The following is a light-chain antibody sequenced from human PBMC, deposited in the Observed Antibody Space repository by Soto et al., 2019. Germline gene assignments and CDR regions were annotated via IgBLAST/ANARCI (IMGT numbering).Light chain of an antibody. CDR1: SSDVGGYNY. CDR3: SSYAGNNNLV. J-gene: IGLJ2*01. CDR2: EVN. V-gene: IGLV2-8*01. Sequence: QSALTQPPSASGSPGQSVTISCTGTSSDVGGYNYVSWYQQHPGKAPKLMIYEVNKRPSGVPDRFSGSKSDNTAPLTVSGLQAEDEADYYCSSYAGNNNLVFGGGTKLTVL.